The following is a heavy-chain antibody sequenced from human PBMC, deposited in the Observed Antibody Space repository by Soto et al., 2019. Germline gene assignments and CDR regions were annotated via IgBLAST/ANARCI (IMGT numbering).Heavy chain of an antibody. CDR3: APYGSGICYISRDQY. Sequence: QVQLQQWGAGLLKPSETLSLTCAVYGGSFSGYCWSWIRQSPGKGLEWIGEIDHNGHTNYNPSLKSRVTISVDKSKNQFSLRLSSTTAADTATYYCAPYGSGICYISRDQYWGQGTLVTVSS. CDR2: IDHNGHT. J-gene: IGHJ4*02. V-gene: IGHV4-34*01. CDR1: GGSFSGYC. D-gene: IGHD3-10*01.